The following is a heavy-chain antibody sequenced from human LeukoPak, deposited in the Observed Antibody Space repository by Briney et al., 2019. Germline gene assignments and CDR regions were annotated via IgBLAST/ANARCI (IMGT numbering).Heavy chain of an antibody. CDR2: ISGSSSYI. Sequence: GGSLRLSCAASGFTFSSDRMTWVRQAPGKGLEWVSSISGSSSYIYYADSVKGRFTISRDNAKNSLYLQMNSLRAEDTAVYYCVREGLVYWGQGTLVTVSS. CDR1: GFTFSSDR. V-gene: IGHV3-21*01. J-gene: IGHJ4*02. CDR3: VREGLVY. D-gene: IGHD3-22*01.